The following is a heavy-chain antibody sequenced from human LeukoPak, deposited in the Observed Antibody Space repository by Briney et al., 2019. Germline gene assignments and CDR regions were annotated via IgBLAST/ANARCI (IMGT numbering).Heavy chain of an antibody. CDR3: ASLYGGNRYFDY. D-gene: IGHD4-23*01. J-gene: IGHJ4*02. V-gene: IGHV4-59*08. CDR1: GGSISTYY. CDR2: VYHSGST. Sequence: SETLSLTCTISGGSISTYYWSWIRQPPGKGLEWIGYVYHSGSTNYNPSLKSRVTISVDTSKNQFSLKLSSVTAADTAVYYCASLYGGNRYFDYWGQGTLVTVSS.